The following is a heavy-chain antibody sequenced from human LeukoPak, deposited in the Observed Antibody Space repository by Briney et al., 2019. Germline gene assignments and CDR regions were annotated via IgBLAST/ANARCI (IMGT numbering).Heavy chain of an antibody. CDR3: ARGIWDYVWGSYRYYFDY. Sequence: SETLSLTCTVSGGSISSYYWSSIRQPPGKGLEWIGYIYYSGSTNYNPSLKSRVTISVDTSKNQFSLKLSSVTAADTAVYYCARGIWDYVWGSYRYYFDYWGQGTLVTVSS. V-gene: IGHV4-59*01. J-gene: IGHJ4*02. D-gene: IGHD3-16*02. CDR2: IYYSGST. CDR1: GGSISSYY.